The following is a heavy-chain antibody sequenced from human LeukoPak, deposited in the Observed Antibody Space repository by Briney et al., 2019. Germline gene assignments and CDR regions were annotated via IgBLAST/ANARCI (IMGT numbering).Heavy chain of an antibody. J-gene: IGHJ4*02. CDR3: ARGTTVTLAH. CDR2: IIPIFGTA. Sequence: GASVKVSCKASGGTFSSYAISWVRQAPGQGLEWMGGIIPIFGTANYAQEFQGRVTITTDESTSTAYMELSSLRSEDTAVYYCARGTTVTLAHWGQGTLVTVSS. D-gene: IGHD4-17*01. V-gene: IGHV1-69*05. CDR1: GGTFSSYA.